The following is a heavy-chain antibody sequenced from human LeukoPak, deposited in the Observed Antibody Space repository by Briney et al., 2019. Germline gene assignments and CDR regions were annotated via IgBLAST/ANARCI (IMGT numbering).Heavy chain of an antibody. CDR3: ARHLKGVMTCFDY. D-gene: IGHD2-21*02. Sequence: PSETLSLTCTVSGDSISNDYWSWIRQPPGKGLEWIGFIYYSGSTNYNPSLESRVTISVDTSKNQFSLNLNSVTAADTAVYYCARHLKGVMTCFDYWGQGTLVTVSS. CDR2: IYYSGST. CDR1: GDSISNDY. J-gene: IGHJ4*02. V-gene: IGHV4-59*08.